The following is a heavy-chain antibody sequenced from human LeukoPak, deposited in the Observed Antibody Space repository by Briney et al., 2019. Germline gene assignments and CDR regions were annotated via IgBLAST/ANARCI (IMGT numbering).Heavy chain of an antibody. V-gene: IGHV1-18*01. CDR2: ISAYNGNT. J-gene: IGHJ4*02. CDR1: GYTFTSYG. Sequence: GASVKVSCKASGYTFTSYGISWVRQAPGQGLEWMGWISAYNGNTNYAQKLQGRVTMTTDTSTSTAYMELRSLRSEDTAVYYCARERTPYYYDSSGWLFDYWGQGTLVTVSS. D-gene: IGHD3-22*01. CDR3: ARERTPYYYDSSGWLFDY.